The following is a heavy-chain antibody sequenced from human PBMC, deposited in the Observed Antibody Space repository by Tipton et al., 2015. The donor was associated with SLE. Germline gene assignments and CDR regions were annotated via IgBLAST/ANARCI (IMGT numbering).Heavy chain of an antibody. CDR3: AKDRGFEEIYLDS. Sequence: SLRLSCAASGFTFSSYGMNWVRQAPGKGPEWVSYISSSSSTIYYADSVKGRFTISRDNAENSLYMQMNSLRAEDTAVDYCAKDRGFEEIYLDSWGQGPPVTVSS. D-gene: IGHD3-10*01. J-gene: IGHJ4*02. CDR1: GFTFSSYG. V-gene: IGHV3-48*01. CDR2: ISSSSSTI.